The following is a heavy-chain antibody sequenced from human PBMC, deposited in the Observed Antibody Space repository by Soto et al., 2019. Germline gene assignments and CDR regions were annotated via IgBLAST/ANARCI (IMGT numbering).Heavy chain of an antibody. V-gene: IGHV3-33*01. Sequence: QVQLVESGGDVVQPGRSLRLSCAASGLTFSAYGMHWVRQAPGKGLEWVAVIWSDGSNEYYADSVKGRFTISRDNSKNTLYLQMNSLRAEDTAVYYCARGVHYNYYGMDVWGQGTTVPASS. CDR2: IWSDGSNE. J-gene: IGHJ6*02. CDR3: ARGVHYNYYGMDV. CDR1: GLTFSAYG.